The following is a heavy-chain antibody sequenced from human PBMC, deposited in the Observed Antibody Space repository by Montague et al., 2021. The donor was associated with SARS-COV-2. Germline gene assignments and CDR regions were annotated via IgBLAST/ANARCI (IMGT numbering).Heavy chain of an antibody. CDR1: GGSISSSSYY. D-gene: IGHD5-12*01. CDR2: IYYSGST. J-gene: IGHJ4*02. CDR3: ARRGYSGYVYHLLFDY. Sequence: SETLSLTCTVPGGSISSSSYYWGWIRQPPGKGLEWIGSIYYSGSTYYNPSLKSRVTISVDTSKNQFSLKLSSVTAAGTAVYYCARRGYSGYVYHLLFDYWGQGTLVTVSS. V-gene: IGHV4-39*01.